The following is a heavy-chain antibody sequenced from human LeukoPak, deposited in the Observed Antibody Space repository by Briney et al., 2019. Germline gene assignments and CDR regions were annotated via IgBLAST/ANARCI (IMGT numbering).Heavy chain of an antibody. D-gene: IGHD6-19*01. V-gene: IGHV3-48*03. CDR1: GFTLIRHE. CDR3: ARERGIGIAVAGRPSDY. J-gene: IGHJ4*02. CDR2: ISRSGSNT. Sequence: PGGSLRLSCAASGFTLIRHEMNWVRQAPGKGLEWVSFISRSGSNTDYADSVKGRFTISRDNAKNSLYLQMNSLRAEDTAVYYCARERGIGIAVAGRPSDYWGQGTLVTVSS.